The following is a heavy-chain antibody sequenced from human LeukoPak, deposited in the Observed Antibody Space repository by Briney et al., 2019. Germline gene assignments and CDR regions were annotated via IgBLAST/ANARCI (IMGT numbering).Heavy chain of an antibody. Sequence: GGSLRLSCAASGFTFSSYSMNWVRQAPGKGLEWVSSISSSSSYIYYADAVKGRFTISIDNDKNSLYLQMNSLRAEDTAVYYCARPRTNYYDSSGYYTWGQGTLVTVSS. D-gene: IGHD3-22*01. V-gene: IGHV3-21*01. J-gene: IGHJ5*02. CDR3: ARPRTNYYDSSGYYT. CDR2: ISSSSSYI. CDR1: GFTFSSYS.